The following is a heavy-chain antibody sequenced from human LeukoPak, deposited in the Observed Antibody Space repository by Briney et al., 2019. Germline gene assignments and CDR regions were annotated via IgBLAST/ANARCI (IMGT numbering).Heavy chain of an antibody. Sequence: GGSLRLSCAASGFTVSSNYMSWVRQAPGKGLEWVSVIYSGGSTYYADSVKGRFTISRDNSKNTLYLQMNSLRAEDTAVYYCARSEDSGYKAPVGFDYWGQRTLVTVSS. D-gene: IGHD3-22*01. CDR1: GFTVSSNY. V-gene: IGHV3-53*01. J-gene: IGHJ4*02. CDR3: ARSEDSGYKAPVGFDY. CDR2: IYSGGST.